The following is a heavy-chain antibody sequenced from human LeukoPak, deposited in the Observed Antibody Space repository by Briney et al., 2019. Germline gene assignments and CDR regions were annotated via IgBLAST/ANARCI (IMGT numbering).Heavy chain of an antibody. D-gene: IGHD6-13*01. CDR3: ARTRQQLARNWFDP. V-gene: IGHV1-2*02. J-gene: IGHJ5*02. CDR2: INPNSGGT. Sequence: ASVKASCKASGYTFTGYYMHWVRQAPGQGLEWMGWINPNSGGTNYAQKFQGRVTMTRDTSISTAYMELSRLRSDDTAVYYCARTRQQLARNWFDPWGQGTLVTVSS. CDR1: GYTFTGYY.